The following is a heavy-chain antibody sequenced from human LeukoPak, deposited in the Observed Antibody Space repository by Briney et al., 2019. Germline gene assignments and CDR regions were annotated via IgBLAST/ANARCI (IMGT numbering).Heavy chain of an antibody. J-gene: IGHJ4*02. CDR3: ARNYYDSSGYYYHDY. CDR1: RFTFSSYG. V-gene: IGHV3-33*01. Sequence: PGRSLRLSCAASRFTFSSYGMHWVRQAPGKGLEWVAVIWYDGSNKYCADSVKGRFTISRDNSKNTLYLQMNSLRAEDTAVYYCARNYYDSSGYYYHDYWGQGTLVTVSS. CDR2: IWYDGSNK. D-gene: IGHD3-22*01.